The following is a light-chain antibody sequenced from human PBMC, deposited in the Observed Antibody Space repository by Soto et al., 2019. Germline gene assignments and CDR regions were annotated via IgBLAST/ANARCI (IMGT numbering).Light chain of an antibody. CDR3: QQYNHWPPLA. CDR1: QSISTW. V-gene: IGKV1-5*01. CDR2: DAS. J-gene: IGKJ1*01. Sequence: DSHMTQSPSTLSASVGDRVTIACRASQSISTWLAWYQQKPGKAPKLLIYDASSVQSGVPSRFSGSGSGPEFTLTISTLQPEDVALYYCQQYNHWPPLAVGQGTKMEIK.